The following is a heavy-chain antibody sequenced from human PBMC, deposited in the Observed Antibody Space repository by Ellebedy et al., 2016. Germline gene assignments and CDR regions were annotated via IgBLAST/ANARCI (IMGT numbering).Heavy chain of an antibody. Sequence: GESLKISCAASGFTFSSYAMSWVRQAPGTGLEWVSAISASADGTYYADSVKGRFTIYRDNSKNTLYLQMNSLRVEDTAVFYCAKHQASSWGYNYGMDAWGQGTTVTVSS. CDR2: ISASADGT. J-gene: IGHJ6*02. CDR3: AKHQASSWGYNYGMDA. D-gene: IGHD6-6*01. V-gene: IGHV3-23*01. CDR1: GFTFSSYA.